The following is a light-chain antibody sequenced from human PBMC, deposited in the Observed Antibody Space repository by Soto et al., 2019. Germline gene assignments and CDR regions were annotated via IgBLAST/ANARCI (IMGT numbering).Light chain of an antibody. Sequence: DIQMTQSPSTLSASVGDRVTITCRASQSISSWLAWYQQKPGKAPKLLIYEASSLQSGVSSRFSGSGSGTEFTLTISSLQPDDFATYYCQQYNTYLTFGGGTKVDIK. CDR1: QSISSW. J-gene: IGKJ4*01. V-gene: IGKV1-5*03. CDR3: QQYNTYLT. CDR2: EAS.